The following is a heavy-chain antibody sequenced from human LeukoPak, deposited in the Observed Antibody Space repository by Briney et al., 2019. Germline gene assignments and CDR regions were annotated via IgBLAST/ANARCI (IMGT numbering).Heavy chain of an antibody. D-gene: IGHD2-2*01. J-gene: IGHJ3*02. Sequence: SETLSLTCTVSRASISIYSWSWIRQPPGQGLEWLGYIYYSGSPSYNPSLKNRVTMSVDTSRNQFSLRVNSVTAADTAVYYCAKSNRYCDTASCYEAFDIWGQGTMVTVSS. CDR3: AKSNRYCDTASCYEAFDI. CDR1: RASISIYS. CDR2: IYYSGSP. V-gene: IGHV4-59*03.